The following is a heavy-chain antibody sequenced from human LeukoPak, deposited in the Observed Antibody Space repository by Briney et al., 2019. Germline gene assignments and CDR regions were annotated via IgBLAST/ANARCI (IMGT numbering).Heavy chain of an antibody. D-gene: IGHD7-27*01. Sequence: GASVKVSCKASGGTFSSYAISWVRQAPGQGLEWMGGIIPIFGTANYAQKFQGRVTITADESTSTAYMELSSLRSEDTAVYYCARAGDIPGYFDYWGQGTLVTVSS. J-gene: IGHJ4*02. V-gene: IGHV1-69*13. CDR2: IIPIFGTA. CDR3: ARAGDIPGYFDY. CDR1: GGTFSSYA.